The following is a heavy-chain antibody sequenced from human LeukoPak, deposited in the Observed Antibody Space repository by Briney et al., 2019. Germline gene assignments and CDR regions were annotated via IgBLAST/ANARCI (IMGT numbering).Heavy chain of an antibody. CDR3: AKDFSVAVAGKRFHY. D-gene: IGHD6-19*01. V-gene: IGHV3-30*02. CDR2: IRFDGTNK. J-gene: IGHJ4*02. Sequence: GWSLRITCEAAGFTFSIYGMHFVRQSPGKGLYSVALIRFDGTNKYYADSVKGRFTISRDNVKYTLDLQMNSLRAEATALYYCAKDFSVAVAGKRFHYWGQGTLVNVSS. CDR1: GFTFSIYG.